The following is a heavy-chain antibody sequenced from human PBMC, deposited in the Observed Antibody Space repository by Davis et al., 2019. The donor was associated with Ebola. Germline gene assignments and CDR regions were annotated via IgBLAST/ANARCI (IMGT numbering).Heavy chain of an antibody. CDR3: ARDAEAAGTFQH. CDR1: GGSISSGVYY. CDR2: IHDSGTT. V-gene: IGHV4-31*03. J-gene: IGHJ1*01. D-gene: IGHD6-13*01. Sequence: PSETLSLTCTVSGGSISSGVYYWSWIRQHPGKGLEWIGYIHDSGTTYYNPSLKSRVTISADTSNNQFSLRLSSVTAADTAVYYCARDAEAAGTFQHWGQGTLVTVSS.